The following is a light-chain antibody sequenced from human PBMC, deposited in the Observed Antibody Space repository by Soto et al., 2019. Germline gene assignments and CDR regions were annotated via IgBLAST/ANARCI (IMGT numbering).Light chain of an antibody. CDR2: GNS. CDR1: SSNIGAGYD. CDR3: QSYDSSLSVG. V-gene: IGLV1-40*01. Sequence: QLVLTQPPSVSGAPGQRVTFSCTGSSSNIGAGYDVHWYQQLPGTAPKLLIYGNSNRPSGVPDRFSGSKSGTSASLAITGLQAEDEADYYCQSYDSSLSVGFGRGTKLTVL. J-gene: IGLJ2*01.